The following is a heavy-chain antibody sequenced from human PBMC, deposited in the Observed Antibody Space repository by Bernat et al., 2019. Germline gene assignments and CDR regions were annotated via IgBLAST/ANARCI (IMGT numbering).Heavy chain of an antibody. Sequence: QVQLVESGGGVVQPGGSLRLSCAASGFPFSSYGMHGVRQAPGKGLEWVAFIRFDGSNKYYADSVKGRFTISRDNSKSTLYLQMNSLRAEDTAVYYCAKDGGSYWNCDYWGQGTLVTVSS. CDR1: GFPFSSYG. V-gene: IGHV3-30*02. J-gene: IGHJ4*02. CDR3: AKDGGSYWNCDY. CDR2: IRFDGSNK. D-gene: IGHD1-26*01.